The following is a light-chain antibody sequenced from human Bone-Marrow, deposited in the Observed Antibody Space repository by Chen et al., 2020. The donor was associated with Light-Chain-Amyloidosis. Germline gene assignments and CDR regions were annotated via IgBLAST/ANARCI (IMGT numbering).Light chain of an antibody. CDR1: NIGSTS. CDR3: QVWDMSSDRPV. J-gene: IGLJ3*02. CDR2: DDS. V-gene: IGLV3-21*02. Sequence: SSVLTQPSPVSVAPGQTATLACGGNNIGSTSVHWYQQTPGQAPLLVVYDDSDRPSGIPERLSGSNSGNTATLTISRVEAGDEADYYCQVWDMSSDRPVFGGGTKLTVL.